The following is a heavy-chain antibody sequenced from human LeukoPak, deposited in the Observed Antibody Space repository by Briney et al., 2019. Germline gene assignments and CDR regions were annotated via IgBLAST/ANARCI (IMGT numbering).Heavy chain of an antibody. D-gene: IGHD3-3*01. Sequence: SETLSLTCTVSGGSISSYYWSWIRQPPGKGLEWIGCIYYSGSTNYNPSLKSRVTISVDTSKNQFSLKLSSVTAADTAVYYCATDFWSGYSPWSAFDIWGQGTMVTVSS. CDR2: IYYSGST. V-gene: IGHV4-59*08. J-gene: IGHJ3*02. CDR3: ATDFWSGYSPWSAFDI. CDR1: GGSISSYY.